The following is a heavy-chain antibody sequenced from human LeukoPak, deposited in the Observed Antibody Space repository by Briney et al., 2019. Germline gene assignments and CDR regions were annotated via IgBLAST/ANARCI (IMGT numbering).Heavy chain of an antibody. CDR1: GFTFSSYA. D-gene: IGHD6-25*01. CDR2: ISGSGGST. Sequence: GGSLRLSCAASGFTFSSYAMSWVRQAPGKGLEWVSAISGSGGSTYYADSVKGRFSISRDNSKNTLYLQMNSLRAEDTAVYYCAKDLIAAGYYFDYWGQGTLVTVSS. V-gene: IGHV3-23*01. CDR3: AKDLIAAGYYFDY. J-gene: IGHJ4*02.